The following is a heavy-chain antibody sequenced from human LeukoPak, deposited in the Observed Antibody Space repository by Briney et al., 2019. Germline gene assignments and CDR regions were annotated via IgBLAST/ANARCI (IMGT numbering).Heavy chain of an antibody. J-gene: IGHJ6*03. Sequence: PSETLSLTCTVSGGFISSGGYYWSWIRQHPGKGLEWIGYIYYSGSTYYNPSLKSRVTISVDTSKNQFSLKLSSVTAADTAVYYCARARSTSWRYYMDVWGKGTTVTVSS. CDR2: IYYSGST. CDR3: ARARSTSWRYYMDV. D-gene: IGHD2-2*01. CDR1: GGFISSGGYY. V-gene: IGHV4-31*03.